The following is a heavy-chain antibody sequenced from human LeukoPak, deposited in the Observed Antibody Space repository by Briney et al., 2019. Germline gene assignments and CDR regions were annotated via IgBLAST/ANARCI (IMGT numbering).Heavy chain of an antibody. D-gene: IGHD6-19*01. CDR1: GGPIKSHY. CDR3: ARPGSDWDMGPFDY. CDR2: VSYSGST. Sequence: SETLSLTCTVSGGPIKSHYWNWIRQPPGKGLEWIGYVSYSGSTNYNPSLKSRVSISVDTPKNQFFLKLSSVTAADTAVYYCARPGSDWDMGPFDYWGQGTLVTVSS. J-gene: IGHJ4*02. V-gene: IGHV4-59*08.